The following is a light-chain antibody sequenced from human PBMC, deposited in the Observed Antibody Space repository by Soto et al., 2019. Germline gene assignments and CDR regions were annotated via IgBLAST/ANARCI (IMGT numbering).Light chain of an antibody. V-gene: IGLV1-40*01. Sequence: QSVLTQSPSVSGAPGQRVTISCTGNSSNIGADYDVHWYQQLPGTAPKLLIYGNSNRPSGVPDRFSGSKSGTSAALAITGLQAEDDADYYCQSYDRSLSGSVFGGGTQLTVL. J-gene: IGLJ2*01. CDR3: QSYDRSLSGSV. CDR1: SSNIGADYD. CDR2: GNS.